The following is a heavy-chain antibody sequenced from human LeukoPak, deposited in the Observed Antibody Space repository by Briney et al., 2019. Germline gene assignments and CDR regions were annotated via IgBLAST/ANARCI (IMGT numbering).Heavy chain of an antibody. CDR3: ARAPSDSSGYYPEYFQH. CDR1: GFTFSSYW. V-gene: IGHV3-74*01. CDR2: TKSDGST. D-gene: IGHD3-22*01. J-gene: IGHJ1*01. Sequence: PGGSLRLSCAASGFTFSSYWMHWVRQAPGKGLVWVSRTKSDGSTNYADSVKGRFTISRDNAKNTLYLQMNSLRAEDTAVYYCARAPSDSSGYYPEYFQHWGQGTLVTVSS.